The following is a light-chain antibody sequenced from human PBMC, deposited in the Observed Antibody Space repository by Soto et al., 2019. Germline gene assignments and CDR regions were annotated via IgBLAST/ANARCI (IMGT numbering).Light chain of an antibody. Sequence: DVVITQSPLSLPVTLSHPASISCRSNQRLVHSDGIAYFSCFQQRPGRSPRRLIYKVSNRDSGVPARFSGSGSGTDFALKISRVEAEDVGVYYCMQGTHWPRTFGQGTKVDIK. CDR3: MQGTHWPRT. CDR2: KVS. J-gene: IGKJ1*01. V-gene: IGKV2-30*02. CDR1: QRLVHSDGIAY.